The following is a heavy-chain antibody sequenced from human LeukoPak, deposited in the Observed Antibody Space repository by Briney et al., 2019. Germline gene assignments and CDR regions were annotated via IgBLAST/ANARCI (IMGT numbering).Heavy chain of an antibody. CDR2: IYTSEST. D-gene: IGHD2-15*01. Sequence: SETLSLTCTVSGGSLSSYYWSWIRQPAGKGLEWIGRIYTSESTNYNPSLKSRVTMSVDTSKNQFSLKLTSVTAVDTAVYYCARASDSCSGGSCYPDAFDIWGQGTMVAVSS. V-gene: IGHV4-4*07. CDR1: GGSLSSYY. J-gene: IGHJ3*02. CDR3: ARASDSCSGGSCYPDAFDI.